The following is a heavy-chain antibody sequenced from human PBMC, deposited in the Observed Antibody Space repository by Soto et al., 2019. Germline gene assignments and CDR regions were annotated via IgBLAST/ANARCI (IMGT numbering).Heavy chain of an antibody. CDR3: ARFSGGSYNTYYFYYGMDV. Sequence: ASVKVSCKASGYTFTIYGISCVRRSPVRWRDWMGWISAYNGNTKYAQDLQGRVTMTTDTSTSTAYMELRSLRSDDTAVYYCARFSGGSYNTYYFYYGMDVWGQGTTVTVSS. J-gene: IGHJ6*02. CDR2: ISAYNGNT. V-gene: IGHV1-18*01. D-gene: IGHD2-15*01. CDR1: GYTFTIYG.